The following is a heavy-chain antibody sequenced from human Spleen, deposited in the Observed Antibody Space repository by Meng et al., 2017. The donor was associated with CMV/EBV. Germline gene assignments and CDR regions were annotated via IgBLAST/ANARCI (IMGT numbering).Heavy chain of an antibody. Sequence: GGSLRLSCAASGFTFSSYSMNWVRQAPGKGLEWVSSISSSSSYIYYADSVKGRFTISRDNAKNSLYLQMNSLRAEDTAVYYCARNRYYDFWSGYYFDYWGQGTPVTVSS. J-gene: IGHJ4*02. V-gene: IGHV3-21*01. CDR1: GFTFSSYS. CDR2: ISSSSSYI. D-gene: IGHD3-3*01. CDR3: ARNRYYDFWSGYYFDY.